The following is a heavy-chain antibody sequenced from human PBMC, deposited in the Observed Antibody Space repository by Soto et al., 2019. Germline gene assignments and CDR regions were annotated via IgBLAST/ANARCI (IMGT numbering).Heavy chain of an antibody. J-gene: IGHJ2*01. CDR2: IYSGGST. CDR1: GFPVSSNY. Sequence: VQLVATGGGLIQPGGSLRLSCAASGFPVSSNYMSWVRQAPGKGLEWVSVIYSGGSTYYADSVKGRFTISRDNSKNTLYLQMNSLRAEDTAVYYCARVGSGSYPPPDWYFDLWGRGTLVTVSS. CDR3: ARVGSGSYPPPDWYFDL. V-gene: IGHV3-53*02. D-gene: IGHD1-26*01.